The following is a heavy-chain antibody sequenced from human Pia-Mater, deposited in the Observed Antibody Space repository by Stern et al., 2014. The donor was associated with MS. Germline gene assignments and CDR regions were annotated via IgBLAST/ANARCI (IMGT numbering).Heavy chain of an antibody. CDR2: IYNTGIT. D-gene: IGHD6-13*01. V-gene: IGHV4-30-4*08. J-gene: IGHJ6*02. CDR1: GGSISRGDYY. CDR3: VRDVYQPSLYSYNMDV. Sequence: QVQLQESGPGLVKPSQALSLTCTVSGGSISRGDYYWSWIRQSPGKGLEXIGHIYNTGITYYNQSLKGRVTISIDTSTNQFSESLGSVTAADTAVYYCVRDVYQPSLYSYNMDVWGQGTTVTVSS.